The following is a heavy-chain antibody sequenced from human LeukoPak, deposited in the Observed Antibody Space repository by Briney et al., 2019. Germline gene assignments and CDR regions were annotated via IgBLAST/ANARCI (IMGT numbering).Heavy chain of an antibody. D-gene: IGHD3-22*01. CDR3: ARANNYYDSSGYYSLYYYYYGMDV. J-gene: IGHJ6*02. CDR1: GYTFTSYY. V-gene: IGHV1-46*01. Sequence: ASVKVSCKASGYTFTSYYMHWVRQAPGQGLEWMGIINPSGGDTSYAQKFQGRLTMTRDTSTNTVYMELTSLRSEDTAVYYCARANNYYDSSGYYSLYYYYYGMDVWGQGTTVTVSS. CDR2: INPSGGDT.